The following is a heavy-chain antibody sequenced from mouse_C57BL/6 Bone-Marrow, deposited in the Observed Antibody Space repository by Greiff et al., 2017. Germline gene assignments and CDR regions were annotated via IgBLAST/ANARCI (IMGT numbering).Heavy chain of an antibody. CDR3: AGGYGYDFAY. Sequence: KVEESGPGLVKPSQSLFLTCSITGFPITSGYYWIWIRQSPGKPLEWMGYITHSGETFYNPSLQSPISITRETSKNQFFLQLNSVTTEDTAMYYCAGGYGYDFAYWGQGTLVTVSA. D-gene: IGHD2-2*01. J-gene: IGHJ3*01. CDR2: ITHSGET. CDR1: GFPITSGYY. V-gene: IGHV12-3*01.